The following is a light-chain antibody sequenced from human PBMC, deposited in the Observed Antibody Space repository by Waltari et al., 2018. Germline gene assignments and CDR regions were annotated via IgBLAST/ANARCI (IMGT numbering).Light chain of an antibody. CDR2: RDD. CDR3: AAWDDSLSGQVL. V-gene: IGLV1-47*01. J-gene: IGLJ3*02. CDR1: NPNIGKHF. Sequence: QSVLTQPPSASGTPGQRVTLSCSVTNPNIGKHFVYWYQQLAGTAPKLLVYRDDQRPSGVPDRFSGSKSGTSASLAITGLRSDDEADYYCAAWDDSLSGQVLFGGGTKLTVL.